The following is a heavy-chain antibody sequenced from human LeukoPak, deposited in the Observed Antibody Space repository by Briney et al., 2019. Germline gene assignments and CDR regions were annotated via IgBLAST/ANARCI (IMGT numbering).Heavy chain of an antibody. CDR1: GGSFSGYY. CDR2: INHSGST. J-gene: IGHJ4*02. Sequence: SETLSLTCAVYGGSFSGYYWSWIRQPPGKGLEWIGEINHSGSTNYNPSLKSRVTMSVDTSKNQFSLKLSSVTAADTAVYYCARDGDSGYYGFDYWGQGALVTVSS. V-gene: IGHV4-34*01. CDR3: ARDGDSGYYGFDY. D-gene: IGHD3-22*01.